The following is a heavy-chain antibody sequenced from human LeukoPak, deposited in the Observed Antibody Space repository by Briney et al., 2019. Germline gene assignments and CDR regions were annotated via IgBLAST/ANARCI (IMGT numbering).Heavy chain of an antibody. D-gene: IGHD6-19*01. V-gene: IGHV4-34*01. CDR3: ARAKSSGWNRFDY. Sequence: SETLSLTCAVYGGSFSGYYWSWIRQPPGKGLEWIGEINHSGRNNYNPSLKSRVTIPVDTSKNQFSLKLSSVTAADTAVYYCARAKSSGWNRFDYWGQGTLVTVSS. CDR1: GGSFSGYY. CDR2: INHSGRN. J-gene: IGHJ4*02.